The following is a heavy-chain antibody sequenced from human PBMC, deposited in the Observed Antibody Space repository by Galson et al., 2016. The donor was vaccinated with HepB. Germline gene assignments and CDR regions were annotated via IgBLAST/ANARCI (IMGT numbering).Heavy chain of an antibody. D-gene: IGHD3-10*01. CDR1: GYTFTTFG. Sequence: CKASGYTFTTFGINWVRQAPGQGLEWMGWINTYTGNANYAQKFQGRVNMTTDTSTSTIYMEVKSLRSDDTAVYYCARDRVMVRGVIGYWGQGTLVTVSS. CDR2: INTYTGNA. V-gene: IGHV1-18*01. CDR3: ARDRVMVRGVIGY. J-gene: IGHJ4*02.